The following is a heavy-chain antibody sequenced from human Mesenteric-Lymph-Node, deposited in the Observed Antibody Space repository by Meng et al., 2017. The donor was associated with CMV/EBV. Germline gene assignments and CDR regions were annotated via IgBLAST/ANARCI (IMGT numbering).Heavy chain of an antibody. CDR1: SISSYY. Sequence: SISSYYWSWIRQPPGKGLEWIGYIYYSGSTNYNPSLKSRVTISVDTSKNQFSLKLSSVTAADTAVYYCARDPPSNYYDGSGYYQEDYWGQGTLVTVSS. D-gene: IGHD3-22*01. CDR3: ARDPPSNYYDGSGYYQEDY. CDR2: IYYSGST. J-gene: IGHJ4*02. V-gene: IGHV4-59*01.